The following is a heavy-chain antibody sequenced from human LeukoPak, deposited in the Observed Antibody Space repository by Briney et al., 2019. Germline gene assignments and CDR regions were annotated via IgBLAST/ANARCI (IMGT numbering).Heavy chain of an antibody. V-gene: IGHV4-34*01. Sequence: KSGGSLRLSCAASGFTFSSYWMSWVRQAPGKGLEWIGEINDSGGTNYNPSLKSRVTISVDTSKNQFSLKLSSVAAADTAVYYCARVQRGYYYYYYMDVWGKGTTVTVSS. J-gene: IGHJ6*03. CDR1: GFTFSSYW. CDR2: INDSGGT. D-gene: IGHD4-11*01. CDR3: ARVQRGYYYYYYMDV.